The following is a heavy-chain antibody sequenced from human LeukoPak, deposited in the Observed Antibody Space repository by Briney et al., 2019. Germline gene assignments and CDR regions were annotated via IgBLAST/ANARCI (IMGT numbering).Heavy chain of an antibody. D-gene: IGHD6-13*01. CDR3: ARGFGAAGTRYYGMDV. J-gene: IGHJ6*02. CDR2: IIPIFGTA. Sequence: GASVKVSCKASGGTFSSYAISWVRQAPGQGLEWMGGIIPIFGTANYAQKFQGRVTITADESTSTAYMEPSSLRSEDTAVYYCARGFGAAGTRYYGMDVWGQGTTVTVSS. V-gene: IGHV1-69*01. CDR1: GGTFSSYA.